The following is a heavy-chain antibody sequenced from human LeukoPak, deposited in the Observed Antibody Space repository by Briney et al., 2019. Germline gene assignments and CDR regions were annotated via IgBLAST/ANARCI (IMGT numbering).Heavy chain of an antibody. V-gene: IGHV3-30*18. D-gene: IGHD3-10*01. CDR3: AKDGVSYYYGSGSYWDY. Sequence: GGSLRLSCAASGFTFSSYGMHWVRPAPGKGLEWVAVISYDGSNKYYADSVKGRFTISRDSSKNTLYLQMNSLRAEDTAVYYCAKDGVSYYYGSGSYWDYGGQGTLVTVSS. CDR2: ISYDGSNK. CDR1: GFTFSSYG. J-gene: IGHJ4*02.